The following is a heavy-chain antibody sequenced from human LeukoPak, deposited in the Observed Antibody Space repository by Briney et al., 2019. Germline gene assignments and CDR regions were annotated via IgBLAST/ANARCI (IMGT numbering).Heavy chain of an antibody. Sequence: GGSPRLSCAASGFTVSSNYMSWVRQAPGKGLEWVSVIYSGGSTYYADSVKGRFTISRDNSKNTLYLQMNSLRAEDTAVYYCARDLGDSYYYYYGMDVWGQGTTVTVSS. CDR1: GFTVSSNY. V-gene: IGHV3-53*01. CDR3: ARDLGDSYYYYYGMDV. CDR2: IYSGGST. J-gene: IGHJ6*02. D-gene: IGHD1-26*01.